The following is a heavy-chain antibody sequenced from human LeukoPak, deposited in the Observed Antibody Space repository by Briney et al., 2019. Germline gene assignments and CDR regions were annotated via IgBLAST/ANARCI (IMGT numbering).Heavy chain of an antibody. D-gene: IGHD5-12*01. Sequence: SETLSLTCIVSGGSISSSNYYWGWIRQSPGKGLEWIGSIYSRGSTYYNPSLKSRVIVSSDMSKNQFSLMLNSVTAADTAVYYCARESDIVATTGLSIFDYWGQGTLVTVSS. CDR1: GGSISSSNYY. V-gene: IGHV4-39*07. CDR3: ARESDIVATTGLSIFDY. J-gene: IGHJ4*02. CDR2: IYSRGST.